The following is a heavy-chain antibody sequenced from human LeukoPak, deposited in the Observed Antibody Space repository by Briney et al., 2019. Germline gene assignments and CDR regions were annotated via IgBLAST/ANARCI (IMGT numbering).Heavy chain of an antibody. D-gene: IGHD2-8*02. V-gene: IGHV3-30*02. Sequence: GGSLRLSCAASGFTFRNYGMHWVRQATGKGLEWVSFIWSGGNNRFYADSVKGRFTISRDNSKNMLYLQMDTLRAEDTALYYCAKDPGASVSGFYMDVWGKGTTVIVSS. CDR1: GFTFRNYG. CDR3: AKDPGASVSGFYMDV. J-gene: IGHJ6*03. CDR2: IWSGGNNR.